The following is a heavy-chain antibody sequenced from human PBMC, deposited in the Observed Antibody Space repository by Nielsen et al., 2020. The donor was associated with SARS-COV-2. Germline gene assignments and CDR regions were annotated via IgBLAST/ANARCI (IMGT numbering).Heavy chain of an antibody. Sequence: SETLSLTCTVSGGSVSSGSYYWSWIRQPPGKGLEWIGYIYYSGSTNYNPPLKSRVTISVDTSKNQFSLKLSSVTAADTAVYYCARGGLGFVFDPWGQGTLVTVSS. CDR2: IYYSGST. CDR3: ARGGLGFVFDP. V-gene: IGHV4-61*01. CDR1: GGSVSSGSYY. J-gene: IGHJ5*02. D-gene: IGHD3-10*01.